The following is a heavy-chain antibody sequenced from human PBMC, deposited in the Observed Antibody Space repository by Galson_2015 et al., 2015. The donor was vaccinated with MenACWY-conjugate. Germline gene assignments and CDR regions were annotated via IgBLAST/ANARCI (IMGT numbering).Heavy chain of an antibody. J-gene: IGHJ4*02. D-gene: IGHD5-18*01. V-gene: IGHV4-59*08. Sequence: ATLSLTCTVSGASISSHHWSWFRQPPGKGLEWIAYIRDTGSLKDNPSLKSRVSMSADKSNNQFSLRLMSVTAADTAVYYCARLPTWGSSYGYFDYWGQGILVAVSS. CDR1: GASISSHH. CDR3: ARLPTWGSSYGYFDY. CDR2: IRDTGSL.